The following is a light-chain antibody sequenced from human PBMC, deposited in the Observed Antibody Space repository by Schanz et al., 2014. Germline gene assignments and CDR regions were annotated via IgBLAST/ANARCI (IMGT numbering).Light chain of an antibody. CDR2: DVS. V-gene: IGLV2-11*01. J-gene: IGLJ3*02. CDR3: CSYAGSNNWV. CDR1: SSDVGGHNY. Sequence: QSALTQPRSVSGSPGQSVTISCAGTSSDVGGHNYVSWYQQHPGKAPKLIIYDVSVRPSGVPDRFSGSKSVNTASLTISGLQAEDEADYYCCSYAGSNNWVFGGGTKVTVL.